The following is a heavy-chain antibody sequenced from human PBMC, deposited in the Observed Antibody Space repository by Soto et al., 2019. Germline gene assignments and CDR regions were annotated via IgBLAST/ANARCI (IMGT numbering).Heavy chain of an antibody. CDR1: GFTFSNYA. V-gene: IGHV3-23*01. CDR2: ISGSGGST. D-gene: IGHD3-10*01. J-gene: IGHJ4*02. Sequence: PGGSLRLSCAASGFTFSNYAMSWVRQAPGKGLEWVSAISGSGGSTYHAGSVKGRFTISRDNSKTTLYLQVNSLRAEDTAVYYSARADYYGSGSYVFDFWGQGTLVTVSS. CDR3: ARADYYGSGSYVFDF.